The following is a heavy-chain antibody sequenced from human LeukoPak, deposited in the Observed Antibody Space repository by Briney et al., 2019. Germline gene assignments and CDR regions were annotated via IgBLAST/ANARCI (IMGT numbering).Heavy chain of an antibody. V-gene: IGHV1-8*01. CDR1: GYTFSSND. D-gene: IGHD6-19*01. J-gene: IGHJ4*02. CDR2: MNPENGNT. CDR3: ARRYAGGWTDY. Sequence: ASVKVSCMASGYTFSSNDINWVRQATGQGLEWMGWMNPENGNTGYAERFQGRVTLTRNTSISTAYMELSSLGSEDTAVYYCARRYAGGWTDYWGQGTLVTVSS.